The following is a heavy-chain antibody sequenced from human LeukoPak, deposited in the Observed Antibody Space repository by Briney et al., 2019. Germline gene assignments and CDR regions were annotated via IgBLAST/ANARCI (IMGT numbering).Heavy chain of an antibody. CDR2: MNPNSGNT. D-gene: IGHD3-3*01. V-gene: IGHV1-8*01. Sequence: ASVKVSCKASGYTFTSYDINWVRQATGQGLEWMEWMNPNSGNTGYAQKFQGRVTMTRNTSISTAYMELSSLRSEDTAVYYCARGQLGRGDFWSGYYHYSLDYWGQGTLVTVSS. J-gene: IGHJ4*02. CDR3: ARGQLGRGDFWSGYYHYSLDY. CDR1: GYTFTSYD.